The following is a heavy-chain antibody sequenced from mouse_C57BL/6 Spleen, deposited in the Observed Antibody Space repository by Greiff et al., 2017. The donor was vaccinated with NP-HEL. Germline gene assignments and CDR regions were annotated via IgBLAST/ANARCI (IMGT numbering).Heavy chain of an antibody. Sequence: QVQLQQPGAELVMPGASVKLSCKASGYTFTSYWMHWVKQRPGQGLEWIGEIDPSDSYTNYNQKFKGKSTLTVDKSSSTAYMQLSSLTSEDSAVYYCARGYDGSSYAMDYWGEGTSVTVSS. J-gene: IGHJ4*01. CDR2: IDPSDSYT. CDR3: ARGYDGSSYAMDY. CDR1: GYTFTSYW. V-gene: IGHV1-69*01. D-gene: IGHD1-1*01.